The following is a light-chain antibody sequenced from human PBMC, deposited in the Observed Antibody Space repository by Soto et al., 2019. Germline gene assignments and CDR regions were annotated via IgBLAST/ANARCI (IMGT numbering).Light chain of an antibody. J-gene: IGLJ1*01. CDR2: EVS. CDR3: SSYASSSTLLYV. V-gene: IGLV2-14*01. CDR1: SSDIGAGYD. Sequence: QSVLTQTPSVSGAPGQRVTISCTGSSSDIGAGYDVHWYQQHPGKAPKLMIYEVSNRPSGVSNRFSGSKSGNTASLTISGLQAEDEADYYCSSYASSSTLLYVFGTGTKVTVL.